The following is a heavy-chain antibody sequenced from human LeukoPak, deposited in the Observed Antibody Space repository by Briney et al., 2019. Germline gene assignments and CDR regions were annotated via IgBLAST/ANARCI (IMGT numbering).Heavy chain of an antibody. CDR2: IYYSGST. CDR1: GGSISSGGYY. CDR3: ARDRDGDRASFDY. Sequence: SQTLSLTCTVSGGSISSGGYYWSWIRQHPGKGLEWIGYIYYSGSTYYNPSLKSRVTISVDTSKNQFSLKLSSVTAADTAVYYCARDRDGDRASFDYWGQGTLVTVSS. D-gene: IGHD4-17*01. J-gene: IGHJ4*02. V-gene: IGHV4-31*03.